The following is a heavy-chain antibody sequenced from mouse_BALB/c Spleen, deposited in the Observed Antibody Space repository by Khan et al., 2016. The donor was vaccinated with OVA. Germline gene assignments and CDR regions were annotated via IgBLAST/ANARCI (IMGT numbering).Heavy chain of an antibody. J-gene: IGHJ2*01. CDR1: GYSFTGYF. CDR3: ARKDGSDFDY. Sequence: VQLMQSGPELVKPGTSVKISCKASGYSFTGYFMNWVMQSHGKSLEWIGRINPHIGETFYNQKFKGQATLTVDDSSSTAYLELRSLASEDTAVYYCARKDGSDFDYWGQGTTLTVSS. CDR2: INPHIGET. V-gene: IGHV1-20*02. D-gene: IGHD1-1*01.